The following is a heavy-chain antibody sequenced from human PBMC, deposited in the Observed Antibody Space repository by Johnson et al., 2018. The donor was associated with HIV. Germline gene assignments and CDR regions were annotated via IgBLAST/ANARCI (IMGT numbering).Heavy chain of an antibody. CDR2: ISSSGSTI. V-gene: IGHV3-11*01. CDR1: GFTVSSNY. D-gene: IGHD5-24*01. Sequence: QVLLVESGGGLVQPGGSLRLSCAASGFTVSSNYMSWIRQAPGKGREWVSYISSSGSTIYYADSVKGRFTISRDNAKNSLYLQMNNLRAGDTAVYFCARESRDGPNLRAFDIWGQWTTVIVSS. CDR3: ARESRDGPNLRAFDI. J-gene: IGHJ3*02.